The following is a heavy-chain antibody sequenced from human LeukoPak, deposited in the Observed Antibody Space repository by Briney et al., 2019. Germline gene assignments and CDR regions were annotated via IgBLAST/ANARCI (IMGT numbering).Heavy chain of an antibody. CDR1: GFTFSDFG. CDR2: ISYDGRNK. Sequence: GGSLRLSCAASGFTFSDFGMHWVRQAPGKGLEWVAVISYDGRNKYYGDSVKGRFTISRDNSKNTLNLQMNTLRPEDTAVYYCAKDQDVAATGTWGSIDYWGQGTLVTVSS. J-gene: IGHJ4*02. V-gene: IGHV3-30*18. D-gene: IGHD6-13*01. CDR3: AKDQDVAATGTWGSIDY.